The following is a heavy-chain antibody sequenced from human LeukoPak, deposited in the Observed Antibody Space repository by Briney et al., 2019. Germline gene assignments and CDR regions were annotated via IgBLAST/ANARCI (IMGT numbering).Heavy chain of an antibody. Sequence: GGSLRLSCAASGFTFSSYWMSWVRQAPGKGLEWVANIKQDGSEKYYVDSVKGRFTISRDNAKNSLYLQMNSLRAEDTAVYYCALRYTYYDFWSGYRGPVDYWGQGTQVTVSS. CDR1: GFTFSSYW. CDR2: IKQDGSEK. J-gene: IGHJ4*02. CDR3: ALRYTYYDFWSGYRGPVDY. V-gene: IGHV3-7*01. D-gene: IGHD3-3*01.